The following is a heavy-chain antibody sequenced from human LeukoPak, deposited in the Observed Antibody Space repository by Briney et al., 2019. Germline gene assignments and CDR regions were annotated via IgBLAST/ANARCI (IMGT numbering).Heavy chain of an antibody. J-gene: IGHJ6*03. CDR2: VRFDGGNK. Sequence: PGGSLRLSCDASGFTFRNYGMHWVRQAPGKGLEWVAFVRFDGGNKYYADSVKGRFTISRANSKNTLYLQMSGLRAEDTAAYYCAKDKELYNTIRPYYYFMDVWGKGTTVTVSS. CDR3: AKDKELYNTIRPYYYFMDV. CDR1: GFTFRNYG. V-gene: IGHV3-30*02. D-gene: IGHD1-1*01.